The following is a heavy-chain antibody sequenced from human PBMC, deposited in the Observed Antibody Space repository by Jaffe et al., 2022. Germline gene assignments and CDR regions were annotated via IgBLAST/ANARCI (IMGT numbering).Heavy chain of an antibody. J-gene: IGHJ4*02. V-gene: IGHV4-61*02. D-gene: IGHD6-13*01. Sequence: QVQLQESGPGLVKPSQTLSLTCTVSGGSISSGSYYWSWIRQPAGKGLEWIGRIYTSGSTNYNPSLKSRVTISVDTSKNQFSLKLSSVTAADTAVYYCARGTLTHYSSSSYYFDYWGQGTLVTVSS. CDR3: ARGTLTHYSSSSYYFDY. CDR1: GGSISSGSYY. CDR2: IYTSGST.